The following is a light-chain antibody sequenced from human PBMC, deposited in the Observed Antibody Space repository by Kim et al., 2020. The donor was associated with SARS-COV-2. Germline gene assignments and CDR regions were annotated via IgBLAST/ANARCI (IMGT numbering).Light chain of an antibody. J-gene: IGKJ2*01. Sequence: SSSVGDGVTFTCRASQRISSWLAWYQQKPGKAPNLLIFAASTLQGGVPSRFSGSGSGTDFTLTISSLQPEDSATYYCQQANSFPYTFGQGTKLEI. CDR1: QRISSW. CDR3: QQANSFPYT. CDR2: AAS. V-gene: IGKV1-12*01.